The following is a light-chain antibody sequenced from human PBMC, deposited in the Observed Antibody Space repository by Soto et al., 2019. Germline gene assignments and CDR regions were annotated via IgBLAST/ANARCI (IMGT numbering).Light chain of an antibody. J-gene: IGKJ5*01. Sequence: EIVMTQSPATLSVSPGDRATLSCRASQSVSINLAWYQQKPGQAPRLLIYGASTRATGVPGRFSGSGYGTDFTLTISSLQPEDFATYYCQQANSFPITFGQGTRLEI. CDR3: QQANSFPIT. CDR1: QSVSIN. CDR2: GAS. V-gene: IGKV3-15*01.